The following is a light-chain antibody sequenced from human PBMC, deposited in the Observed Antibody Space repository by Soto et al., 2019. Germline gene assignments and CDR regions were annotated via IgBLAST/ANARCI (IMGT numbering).Light chain of an antibody. J-gene: IGLJ1*01. Sequence: QSVLTQPASVSGSPGQSITISCTGTSSDIGSYRYVSWYQQHPGRAPKLIISEVTHRPSGVSDRLSGSKSGNTASLTISGLQTEDEAYYYCSSYSNAITLIVFGSGTKVTVL. CDR2: EVT. CDR1: SSDIGSYRY. CDR3: SSYSNAITLIV. V-gene: IGLV2-14*01.